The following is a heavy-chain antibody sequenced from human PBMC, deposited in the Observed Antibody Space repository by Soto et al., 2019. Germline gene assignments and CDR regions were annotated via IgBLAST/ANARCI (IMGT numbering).Heavy chain of an antibody. V-gene: IGHV1-18*01. CDR2: ISAYNGNT. CDR1: GYTFTSYG. CDR3: ARDQTWLRETPFDY. Sequence: GASVKVSCKASGYTFTSYGISWVRQAPGQGLEWMGWISAYNGNTNYAQKLQGRATMTTDTSTSTAYMELRSLRSDDTAVYYCARDQTWLRETPFDYWGQGTLVTVSS. D-gene: IGHD5-12*01. J-gene: IGHJ4*02.